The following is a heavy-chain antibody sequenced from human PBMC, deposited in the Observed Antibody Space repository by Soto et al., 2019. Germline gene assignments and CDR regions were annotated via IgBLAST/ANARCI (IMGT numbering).Heavy chain of an antibody. D-gene: IGHD1-7*01. J-gene: IGHJ5*02. CDR1: GFTFSSYD. Sequence: EVQLVESGGGLVQPGGSLRLSCAASGFTFSSYDMHWVRQATGKGLEWVSAIGTAGDTYYPGSVKGRFTISRENAKNSLYLQMNSLRAEDTAVYYCARGAPSITGTRGWFDPWGQGTLVTVSS. V-gene: IGHV3-13*01. CDR3: ARGAPSITGTRGWFDP. CDR2: IGTAGDT.